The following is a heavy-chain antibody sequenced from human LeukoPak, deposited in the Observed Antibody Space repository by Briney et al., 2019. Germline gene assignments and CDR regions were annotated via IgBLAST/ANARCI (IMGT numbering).Heavy chain of an antibody. J-gene: IGHJ4*02. CDR1: GYTFTNYH. Sequence: ASVTVSCKASGYTFTNYHINWVRQATGQGLEWMGWMNPNNGDSGYAQKFQGRVTITRDTSISTSHMELRSLRSDVSVVYFCARTTSFTASGYDYWGQGTLVTVSS. CDR2: MNPNNGDS. CDR3: ARTTSFTASGYDY. V-gene: IGHV1-8*03. D-gene: IGHD6-25*01.